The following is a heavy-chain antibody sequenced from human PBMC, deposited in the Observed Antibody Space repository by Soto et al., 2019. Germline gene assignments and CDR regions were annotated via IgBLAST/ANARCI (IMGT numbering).Heavy chain of an antibody. J-gene: IGHJ5*02. Sequence: ASVKVPCKASGYTFTSYGISCGRHAAGQGLEWMGWISAYNGNTNYAQKLQGRVTMATDTSTSTAYMELRSLRSDDTAVYYCARDSHLGSSWYLYNWFDPWGQGTLVTVSS. CDR2: ISAYNGNT. CDR3: ARDSHLGSSWYLYNWFDP. D-gene: IGHD6-13*01. CDR1: GYTFTSYG. V-gene: IGHV1-18*04.